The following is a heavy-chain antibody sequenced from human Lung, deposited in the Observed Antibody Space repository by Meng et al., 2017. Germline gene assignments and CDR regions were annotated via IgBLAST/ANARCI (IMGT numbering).Heavy chain of an antibody. D-gene: IGHD4-11*01. CDR1: GGSFSNHT. CDR3: AREQSPGHFDY. J-gene: IGHJ4*02. Sequence: QVQLVQSGAEVKKPGSSVKVACKTSGGSFSNHTCSWVRQAPGQGLEWMGGLIAVFDKTKAAPRFQDRVTFTADESTSTAYMELSSLTFDDTAVYFCAREQSPGHFDYLGQGILVTVSS. CDR2: LIAVFDKT. V-gene: IGHV1-69*13.